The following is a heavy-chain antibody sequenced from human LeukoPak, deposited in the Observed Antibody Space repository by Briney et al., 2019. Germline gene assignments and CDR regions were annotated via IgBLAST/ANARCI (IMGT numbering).Heavy chain of an antibody. V-gene: IGHV4-4*07. Sequence: SSETLSLTCTFSGGSITSYYWSWIRQPAGKGLEWIGRIHTSGSTNYNPSLRSRVTMSVDTSKNQFSLKLSPVTAADTAVYYCARDRYYYDSSGYRFDYWGQGTLVTVSS. J-gene: IGHJ4*02. CDR3: ARDRYYYDSSGYRFDY. D-gene: IGHD3-22*01. CDR2: IHTSGST. CDR1: GGSITSYY.